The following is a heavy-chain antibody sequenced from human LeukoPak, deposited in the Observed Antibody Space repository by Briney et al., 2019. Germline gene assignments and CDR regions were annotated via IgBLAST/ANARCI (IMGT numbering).Heavy chain of an antibody. CDR3: AKEPICGGGSCYSRCFDY. D-gene: IGHD2-15*01. CDR1: GFTFSSYW. V-gene: IGHV3-74*01. CDR2: INSDGSST. Sequence: GGSLRLSCAASGFTFSSYWMHWVRQAPGKGLVWVSRINSDGSSTSYADSLKGRFTISRDNAKNTLYLQMNSLRAEDTAVYYCAKEPICGGGSCYSRCFDYWGQGTLVTVSS. J-gene: IGHJ4*02.